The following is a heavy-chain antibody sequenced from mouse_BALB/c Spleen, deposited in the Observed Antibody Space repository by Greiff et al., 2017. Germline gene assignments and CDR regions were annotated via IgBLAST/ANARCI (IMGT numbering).Heavy chain of an antibody. Sequence: EVQGVESGGGLVQPGGSLKLSCAASGFTFSSYGMSWVRQTPDKRLELVATINSNGGSTYYPDSVKGRFTISRDNAKNTLYLQMSSLKSEDTAMYYCARLLLRYFYFDYWGQGTTLTVSS. CDR1: GFTFSSYG. V-gene: IGHV5-6-3*01. CDR3: ARLLLRYFYFDY. CDR2: INSNGGST. D-gene: IGHD1-1*01. J-gene: IGHJ2*01.